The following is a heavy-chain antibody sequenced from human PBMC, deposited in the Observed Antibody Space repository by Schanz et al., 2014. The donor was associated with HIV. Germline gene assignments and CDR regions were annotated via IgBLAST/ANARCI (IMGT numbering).Heavy chain of an antibody. J-gene: IGHJ6*02. D-gene: IGHD3-10*01. CDR3: AKEWYYGSGSMDYGLDV. V-gene: IGHV3-30*18. Sequence: QAQLVQSGGGVARPGRSLRLSCAASGFTFSTFGMHWVRQAPGKGLEWVAVISYDGSNKYYADSVKGRFTLSRDNSENTVYLQMNSLRAEDTAVYYCAKEWYYGSGSMDYGLDVWGQGTTVTVSS. CDR2: ISYDGSNK. CDR1: GFTFSTFG.